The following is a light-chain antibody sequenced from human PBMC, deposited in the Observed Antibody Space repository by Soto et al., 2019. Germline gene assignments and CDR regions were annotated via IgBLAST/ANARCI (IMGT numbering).Light chain of an antibody. V-gene: IGKV2-28*01. J-gene: IGKJ5*01. CDR1: QSLLHSNGYNY. CDR2: LGS. Sequence: DIVMTQSPLSLPVTPGEPASISCRSSQSLLHSNGYNYLDWYLQKPGQSPQLLIYLGSNRASGVPDRLSGSGSGTDFTLKISRVEAEDVGVYYCMQALQTPLFGQGTRLEIK. CDR3: MQALQTPL.